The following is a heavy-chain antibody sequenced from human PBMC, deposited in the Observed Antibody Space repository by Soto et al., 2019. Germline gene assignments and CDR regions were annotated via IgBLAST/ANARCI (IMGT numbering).Heavy chain of an antibody. CDR2: IYYSGST. J-gene: IGHJ5*02. CDR1: GFSISSGDHY. CDR3: ARGAINFDFWSGFAERANYFDP. Sequence: SETLCLTCTVSGFSISSGDHYLSWIRQPPGKGLEWIGYIYYSGSTYYNPSLKSRLSISVHTSKNQFSLKVSSVTATDTAVYYCARGAINFDFWSGFAERANYFDPWGQGTPVTVSS. V-gene: IGHV4-30-4*01. D-gene: IGHD3-3*01.